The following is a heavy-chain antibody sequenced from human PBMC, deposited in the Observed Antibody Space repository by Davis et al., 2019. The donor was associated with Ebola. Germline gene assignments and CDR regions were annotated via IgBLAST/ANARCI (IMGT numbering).Heavy chain of an antibody. CDR3: ARDRGGDYSFDY. CDR2: INGGNGNT. D-gene: IGHD3-10*01. J-gene: IGHJ4*02. CDR1: GYTFTSNA. Sequence: AASVKVSCKASGYTFTSNAMHWVRQAPGQRLEWMGWINGGNGNTKYSQKFQGRVTITRGTSASTAYMELSSLRSEDTSVYYCARDRGGDYSFDYWGQGTLVTVSS. V-gene: IGHV1-3*01.